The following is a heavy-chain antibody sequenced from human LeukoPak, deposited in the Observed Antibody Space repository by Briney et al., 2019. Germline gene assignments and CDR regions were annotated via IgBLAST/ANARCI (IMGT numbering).Heavy chain of an antibody. D-gene: IGHD2-21*02. CDR2: IKEDGSEA. J-gene: IGHJ4*02. V-gene: IGHV3-7*01. CDR1: GLTISGHW. Sequence: GGSLRLSCAASGLTISGHWMAWVRQAPGKGLEWVAGIKEDGSEAHYVDSVKGRFTISRDNAKNSLYLQMASLRAEDTATYYCAREWYEYGGDSGGYWGQGTLVTVSS. CDR3: AREWYEYGGDSGGY.